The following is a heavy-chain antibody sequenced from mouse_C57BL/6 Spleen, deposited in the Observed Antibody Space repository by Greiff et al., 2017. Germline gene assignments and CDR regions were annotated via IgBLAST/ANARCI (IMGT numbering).Heavy chain of an antibody. J-gene: IGHJ3*01. CDR1: GYTFTSYW. V-gene: IGHV1-69*01. CDR2: IDPSDSYT. Sequence: QVQLKESGAELVMPGASVKLSCKASGYTFTSYWMHWVKQRPGQGLEWIGEIDPSDSYTNYNQKFKGKSTLTVDKSSSTAYMQLSSLTSEDSAVYYCARKGGTAYWGQGTLLTVSA. D-gene: IGHD3-3*01. CDR3: ARKGGTAY.